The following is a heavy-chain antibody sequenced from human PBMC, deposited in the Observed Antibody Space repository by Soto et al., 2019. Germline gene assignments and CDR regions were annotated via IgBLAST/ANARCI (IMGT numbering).Heavy chain of an antibody. CDR3: ARGVYTSSSGVDY. D-gene: IGHD6-6*01. J-gene: IGHJ4*02. Sequence: EVQLVESGGGLVQPGGSLRLSCAASGFTFSSYDMHWVRQPTGKGLQWVSTIGTAGDTYYPGSVKGRFTISRENAKNSLYRQMNSLRAGDTAVYYCARGVYTSSSGVDYWGQGTLVTVSS. CDR1: GFTFSSYD. V-gene: IGHV3-13*01. CDR2: IGTAGDT.